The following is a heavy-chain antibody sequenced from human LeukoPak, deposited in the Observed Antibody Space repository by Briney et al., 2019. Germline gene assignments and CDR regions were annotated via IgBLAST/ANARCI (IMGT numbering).Heavy chain of an antibody. CDR1: GYSFTSYW. CDR2: IDPRDSYT. D-gene: IGHD6-13*01. CDR3: ARTQASSLIDY. V-gene: IGHV5-10-1*01. J-gene: IGHJ4*02. Sequence: GEYLKISCPGSGYSFTSYWISWVRQIPGKGLGWMGRIDPRDSYTNYSPSFQGHVTISADKSISTASLQWTSLKASDTAIYYCARTQASSLIDYWGQGTLVTVSS.